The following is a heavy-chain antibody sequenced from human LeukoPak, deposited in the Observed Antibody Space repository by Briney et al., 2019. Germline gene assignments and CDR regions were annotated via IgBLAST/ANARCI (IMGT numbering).Heavy chain of an antibody. V-gene: IGHV3-30*03. J-gene: IGHJ4*02. CDR3: ARTVGGRLLDY. Sequence: GGSLRLSCAASGFIFSSYGMHWVRQAPGKGLEWVAVISYDGSSKYYAESVKGRFTISRDNSKNTLYLQMNSRRAEDTAVYYCARTVGGRLLDYWGQGTLVTVSS. CDR2: ISYDGSSK. CDR1: GFIFSSYG. D-gene: IGHD2-15*01.